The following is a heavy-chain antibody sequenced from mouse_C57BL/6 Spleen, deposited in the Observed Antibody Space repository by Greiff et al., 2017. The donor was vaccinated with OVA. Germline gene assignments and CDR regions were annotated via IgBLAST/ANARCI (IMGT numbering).Heavy chain of an antibody. CDR3: ARGGRGMED. CDR1: GYTFTSYW. J-gene: IGHJ4*01. Sequence: QVQLQQPGAELVRPGSSVKLSCKASGYTFTSYWMDWVKQRPGQGLEWIGNIYPSDSETHYTQKFKDKATLTVDKSSSTAYLQLSSLTSEDSAVYYCARGGRGMEDWGQGASVTVSS. CDR2: IYPSDSET. V-gene: IGHV1-61*01.